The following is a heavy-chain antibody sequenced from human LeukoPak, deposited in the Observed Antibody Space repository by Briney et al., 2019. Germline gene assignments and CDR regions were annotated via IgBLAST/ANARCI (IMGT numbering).Heavy chain of an antibody. CDR2: IYYSGST. Sequence: PSETLSLTCTVSGGSISSSSYYWGWIRQPPGKGLEWIGSIYYSGSTYYNPSLKSRVTISVDTSKNQFSLKLSSVTAADTAVYYCARLGSWDHPPDYWGQGTLVTVSS. CDR3: ARLGSWDHPPDY. CDR1: GGSISSSSYY. V-gene: IGHV4-39*01. D-gene: IGHD6-13*01. J-gene: IGHJ4*02.